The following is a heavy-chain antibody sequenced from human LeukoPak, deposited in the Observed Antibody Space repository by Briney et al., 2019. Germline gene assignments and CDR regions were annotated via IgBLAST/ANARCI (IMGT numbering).Heavy chain of an antibody. V-gene: IGHV3-23*01. CDR3: AKIAQLWLQFLDY. CDR2: ISGSGGST. CDR1: GFTFSSYA. Sequence: SGGSLRLSCAASGFTFSSYAMSWVRQAPGKGLEWVSAISGSGGSTYYADSVKGRFTISRDNSKNTLYLQVNSLRAEDTAVYYCAKIAQLWLQFLDYWGQGTLVTVSS. D-gene: IGHD5-18*01. J-gene: IGHJ4*02.